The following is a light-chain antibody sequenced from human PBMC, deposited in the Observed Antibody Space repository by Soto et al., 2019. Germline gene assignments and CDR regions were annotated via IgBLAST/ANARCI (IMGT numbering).Light chain of an antibody. J-gene: IGKJ5*01. CDR2: GAS. Sequence: ETVLTQSPGTLSLSPGERATFPCRASQSISTILAWYQHKPGQPPRLIIYGASTRATGIPDRFSGGGSGTEFTLTISSLQSEDVAVYYCQQYNNWPITLGQGTRLEIK. V-gene: IGKV3-15*01. CDR1: QSISTI. CDR3: QQYNNWPIT.